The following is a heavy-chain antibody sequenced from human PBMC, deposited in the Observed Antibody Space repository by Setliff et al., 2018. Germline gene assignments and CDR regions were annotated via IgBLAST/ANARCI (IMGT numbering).Heavy chain of an antibody. CDR2: ISAYNGFI. CDR3: VREGVDSRSSTDYRYYMDV. J-gene: IGHJ6*03. CDR1: GYSFPSYG. Sequence: ASVKVSCKASGYSFPSYGISWVRQAPGQGLEWMGWISAYNGFIIYAQMFQGRVIMTTDTSTSTAFMQLSSLRSEDTAVYYCVREGVDSRSSTDYRYYMDVWGKGTTVTVSS. D-gene: IGHD3-22*01. V-gene: IGHV1-18*01.